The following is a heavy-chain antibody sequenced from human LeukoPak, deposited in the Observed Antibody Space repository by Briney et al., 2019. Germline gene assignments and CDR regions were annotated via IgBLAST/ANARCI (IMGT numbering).Heavy chain of an antibody. CDR2: IYTSGST. CDR1: GGSISSYY. J-gene: IGHJ6*03. V-gene: IGHV4-4*07. Sequence: SETLSLTCTVSGGSISSYYWSWIRQPAGKGLEWIGRIYTSGSTSYNPSLKSRVTMSVDTSKNQFSLKLSSVTAADTAVYYCARVGATRGYYYYYCMDVWGKGTTVTVSS. D-gene: IGHD1-1*01. CDR3: ARVGATRGYYYYYCMDV.